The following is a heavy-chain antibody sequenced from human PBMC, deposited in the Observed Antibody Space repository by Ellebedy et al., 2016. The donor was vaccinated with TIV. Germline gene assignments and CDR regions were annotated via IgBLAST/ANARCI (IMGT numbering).Heavy chain of an antibody. J-gene: IGHJ4*02. CDR3: ATPLEGYSSSPPLDY. CDR2: INQDGNGK. CDR1: GFSFRSTW. Sequence: GESLKISXVVSGFSFRSTWMSWVRQAPGKGLKWVANINQDGNGKYYVDSVRGRFTISRDNAKNSLYLQMNSLTVEDTAVYYCATPLEGYSSSPPLDYWGQGTLISVSS. V-gene: IGHV3-7*01. D-gene: IGHD6-19*01.